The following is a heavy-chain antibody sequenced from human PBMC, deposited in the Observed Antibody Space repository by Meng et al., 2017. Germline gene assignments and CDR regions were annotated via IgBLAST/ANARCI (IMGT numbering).Heavy chain of an antibody. Sequence: SVKVSCKASGGTFSSYAISWVRQAPGQGLEWMGGIIPIFGTANYAQKFQGRVTITADNSTSTAYMELSSLRAEDTAVYYCARDRGIVGAILWFDPWGQGTLVTVSS. CDR3: ARDRGIVGAILWFDP. CDR1: GGTFSSYA. D-gene: IGHD1-26*01. CDR2: IIPIFGTA. V-gene: IGHV1-69*06. J-gene: IGHJ5*02.